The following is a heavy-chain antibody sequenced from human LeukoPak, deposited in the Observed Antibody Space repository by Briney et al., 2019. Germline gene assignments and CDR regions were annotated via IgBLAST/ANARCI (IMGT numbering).Heavy chain of an antibody. V-gene: IGHV1-8*01. Sequence: ASVKVSCKASGYTFTSYDINWVRQATGQGLEWMGWMNPNSGNTGYAQKFQGRVTMTRNTSISTAYMELSSLRSEDTAVYYCARHNYYDIPPYYYYYMDVWGKVTTVTVSS. D-gene: IGHD3-22*01. CDR2: MNPNSGNT. CDR1: GYTFTSYD. J-gene: IGHJ6*03. CDR3: ARHNYYDIPPYYYYYMDV.